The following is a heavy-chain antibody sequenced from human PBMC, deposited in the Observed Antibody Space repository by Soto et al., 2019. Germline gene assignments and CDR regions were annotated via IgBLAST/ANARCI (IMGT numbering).Heavy chain of an antibody. J-gene: IGHJ5*02. D-gene: IGHD6-6*01. CDR3: AKDPIDYSSSPWRFDP. Sequence: EVQLLESGGGLVQPGGSLRLSCAASGFSFNSYAMSWVRQAPGKGLEWVSAISGSGRNTYYADSVKGRFTISRDNSKNTLYLQMNSLRAEDTAVYYCAKDPIDYSSSPWRFDPWGQGTLVTVSS. CDR2: ISGSGRNT. CDR1: GFSFNSYA. V-gene: IGHV3-23*01.